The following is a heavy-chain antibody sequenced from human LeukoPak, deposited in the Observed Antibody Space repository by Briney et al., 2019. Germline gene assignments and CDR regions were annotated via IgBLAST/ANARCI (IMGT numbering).Heavy chain of an antibody. Sequence: GSLRLSCAASGFTFSSYAMSWVRQAPGKGLEWVSAISGSGGSTYYADSVKGRSTISRDNSKNTLYLQMNSLRAEDTAVYYCAKMKAGTTFPWFDPWGQGTLVTVSS. CDR1: GFTFSSYA. V-gene: IGHV3-23*01. D-gene: IGHD1-7*01. CDR3: AKMKAGTTFPWFDP. CDR2: ISGSGGST. J-gene: IGHJ5*02.